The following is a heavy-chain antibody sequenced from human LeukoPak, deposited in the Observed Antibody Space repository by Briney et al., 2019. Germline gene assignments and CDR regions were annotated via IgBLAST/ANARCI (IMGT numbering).Heavy chain of an antibody. CDR3: AGERDTALAPYFDY. Sequence: ASVNVSCKASVYSFIIYAITWVRRAPGQGLEWVGWISTYNGNTNYAQSLQGRLTLTTDTSTNTAYMELRSLRSDDTAVYYCAGERDTALAPYFDYWGQGTLVTVSS. CDR2: ISTYNGNT. D-gene: IGHD5-18*01. V-gene: IGHV1-18*01. J-gene: IGHJ4*02. CDR1: VYSFIIYA.